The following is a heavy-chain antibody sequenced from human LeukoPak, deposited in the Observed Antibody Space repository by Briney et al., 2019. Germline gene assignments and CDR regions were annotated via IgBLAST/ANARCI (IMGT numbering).Heavy chain of an antibody. J-gene: IGHJ5*02. CDR1: GFTFSSYS. Sequence: GGSLRLSCAASGFTFSSYSMNWVRQAPGKGLEWVANINQDESKKYYVDSVEGRFTISRDNAKNSLYLQMNSLRAEDTAVYYCAISTYSSSPSWGQGTLVTVSS. D-gene: IGHD6-6*01. CDR2: INQDESKK. V-gene: IGHV3-7*01. CDR3: AISTYSSSPS.